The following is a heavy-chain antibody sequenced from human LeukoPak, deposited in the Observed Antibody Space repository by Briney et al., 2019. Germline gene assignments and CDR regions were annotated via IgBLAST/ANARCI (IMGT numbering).Heavy chain of an antibody. CDR1: GFTVSSNY. D-gene: IGHD3-22*01. CDR2: IYSGGST. J-gene: IGHJ4*02. CDR3: AKDRATYYYDSSGYYVFDY. V-gene: IGHV3-53*01. Sequence: GGSLRLSCAASGFTVSSNYMSWVRQAPGKGLEWVSVIYSGGSTYYADSVKGRFTISRDNSKNTLYLQMNSLRAEDTAVYYCAKDRATYYYDSSGYYVFDYWGQGTLVTVSS.